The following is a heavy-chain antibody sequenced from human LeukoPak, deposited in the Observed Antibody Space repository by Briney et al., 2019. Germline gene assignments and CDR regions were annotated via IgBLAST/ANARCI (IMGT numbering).Heavy chain of an antibody. CDR1: GFTFSIYS. J-gene: IGHJ4*02. D-gene: IGHD6-19*01. CDR3: ARDSGGWYQNVDY. CDR2: ISGSGSTI. Sequence: GGSLRLSCAASGFTFSIYSMHWVRQAPGKGLEWVSHISGSGSTIYYADSVKGRFTISRDNANDSLYLQMNSLRADDTAVYYCARDSGGWYQNVDYWGQGTLVTVSS. V-gene: IGHV3-48*03.